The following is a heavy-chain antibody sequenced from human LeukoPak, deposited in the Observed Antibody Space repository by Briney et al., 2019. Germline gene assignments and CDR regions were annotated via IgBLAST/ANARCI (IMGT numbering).Heavy chain of an antibody. J-gene: IGHJ3*02. CDR3: ARGAFGVLLSAFDI. D-gene: IGHD3-3*01. Sequence: SETLSLTCTVSGGSISSGSYYWSWIRQPAGKGLEWIGRIYTSGRTNYNPSLKSRVIISVDTSKNQFSLKLSSVTAADTAVYWCARGAFGVLLSAFDIWGQGTMVTVSS. V-gene: IGHV4-61*02. CDR2: IYTSGRT. CDR1: GGSISSGSYY.